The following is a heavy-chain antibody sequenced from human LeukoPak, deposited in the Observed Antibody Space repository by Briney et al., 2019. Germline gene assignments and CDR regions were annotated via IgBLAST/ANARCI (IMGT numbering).Heavy chain of an antibody. J-gene: IGHJ4*02. Sequence: PSETLSLTCTVSGGSISSGSYYWSWIRQPAGKGLEWIGRIYTSGSTNYNPSLKSRVTISVDTSKNQFSLKLSSVTAADTAVYYCARIDRDYFDYWGQGTLVTVSS. CDR1: GGSISSGSYY. CDR3: ARIDRDYFDY. D-gene: IGHD3-22*01. CDR2: IYTSGST. V-gene: IGHV4-61*02.